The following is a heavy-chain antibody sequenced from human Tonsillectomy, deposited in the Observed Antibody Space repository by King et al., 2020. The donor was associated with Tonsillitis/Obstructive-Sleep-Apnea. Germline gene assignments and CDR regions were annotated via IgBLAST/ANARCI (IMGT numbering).Heavy chain of an antibody. D-gene: IGHD4-23*01. V-gene: IGHV7-4-1*02. J-gene: IGHJ5*02. Sequence: QLVQSGSGLKKPGASVKVSCKASGYTFTSYAMNWVRQAPGQGLEWMGWINTNTGNPRYAQGLTGRFVISMDTSVTTDSLTISSLKAEDTAVYFCAREARSVTLTLSFDPWGQGTLVTVSS. CDR3: AREARSVTLTLSFDP. CDR2: INTNTGNP. CDR1: GYTFTSYA.